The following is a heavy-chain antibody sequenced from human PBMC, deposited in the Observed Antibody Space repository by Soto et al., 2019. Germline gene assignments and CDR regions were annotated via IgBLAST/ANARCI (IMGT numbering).Heavy chain of an antibody. CDR1: GGSFSGYY. Sequence: SETLSLTCAVYGGSFSGYYWSWIRQPPGKGLEWIGEINHSGSTNHNPSLKSRVTISVDTSKNQFYLKLSSVTAADTAVYYCARTYRTRALYYYYYMDVWGKGTTVTVSS. J-gene: IGHJ6*03. CDR2: INHSGST. D-gene: IGHD3-16*02. CDR3: ARTYRTRALYYYYYMDV. V-gene: IGHV4-34*01.